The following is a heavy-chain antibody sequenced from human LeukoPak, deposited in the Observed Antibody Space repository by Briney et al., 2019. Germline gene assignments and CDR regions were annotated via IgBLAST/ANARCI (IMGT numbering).Heavy chain of an antibody. D-gene: IGHD6-13*01. CDR3: ARGSWPYYFDY. CDR1: GYTFISYG. Sequence: GASLKVSCKACGYTFISYGISWVRQAPGQGLEWMGWISSYNGKANYAQKLQGRVTMTTDISTSTAYMEVRSLRSDDTAVYYCARGSWPYYFDYWGQGTLVTVSS. J-gene: IGHJ4*02. CDR2: ISSYNGKA. V-gene: IGHV1-18*01.